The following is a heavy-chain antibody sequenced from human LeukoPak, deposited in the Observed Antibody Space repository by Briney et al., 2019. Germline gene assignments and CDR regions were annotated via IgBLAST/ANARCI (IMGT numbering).Heavy chain of an antibody. CDR1: GFTFSSYA. Sequence: GGSLRLSCAASGFTFSSYAMHWVRQAPGKGLEWVAVISYDGSNKYYADSVKGRFTISRDNSKNTLYLQMNSLRAEDTAVYYCAKDLHNYSSSSYYFDYWGQGTLVTVSS. CDR3: AKDLHNYSSSSYYFDY. D-gene: IGHD6-13*01. V-gene: IGHV3-30-3*01. CDR2: ISYDGSNK. J-gene: IGHJ4*02.